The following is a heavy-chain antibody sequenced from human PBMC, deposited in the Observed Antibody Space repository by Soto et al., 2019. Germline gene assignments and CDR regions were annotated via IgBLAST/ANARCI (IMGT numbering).Heavy chain of an antibody. D-gene: IGHD6-13*01. CDR3: AKEPIWYSPLSYYFDY. J-gene: IGHJ4*02. V-gene: IGHV3-23*01. CDR1: GFTFSIYA. CDR2: ISGSGGST. Sequence: GGSLRLSCAASGFTFSIYAMSWVRQAPGKGLEWVSAISGSGGSTYYADSVKGRFTISRDNSKNTLYLQMNSLRAEDTAVYYSAKEPIWYSPLSYYFDYWGQGTLVTVSS.